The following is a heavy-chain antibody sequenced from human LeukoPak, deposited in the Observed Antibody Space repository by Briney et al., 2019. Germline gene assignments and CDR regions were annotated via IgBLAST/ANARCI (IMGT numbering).Heavy chain of an antibody. CDR1: GGSISSSSYY. CDR2: IYYSGST. D-gene: IGHD3-22*01. J-gene: IGHJ4*02. Sequence: SETLSLTCTVSGGSISSSSYYWGWIRQPPGKGLEWIGRIYYSGSTYYNPALKSRVTISVDTSKNQFSLKLSSVTAADTAVYYCARQRLLLLFDYWGQGTLVTVSS. V-gene: IGHV4-39*01. CDR3: ARQRLLLLFDY.